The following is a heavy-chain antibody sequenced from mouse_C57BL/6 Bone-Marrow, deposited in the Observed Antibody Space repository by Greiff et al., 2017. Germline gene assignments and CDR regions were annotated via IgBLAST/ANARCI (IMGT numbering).Heavy chain of an antibody. J-gene: IGHJ1*03. CDR3: ARNYSSSDGRYFDV. CDR2: ILPRIGST. CDR1: DSEVFPNAY. V-gene: IGHV15-2*01. Sequence: VQLQQSGSELRSPGSSVKLSCQDFDSEVFPNAYMCWVRQKPGHGYEWIGGILPRIGSTIYGEQFENTVTLDAAQQSNTASLELISLTSEDSAIYVCARNYSSSDGRYFDVWGTGTTVTVSS. D-gene: IGHD1-1*01.